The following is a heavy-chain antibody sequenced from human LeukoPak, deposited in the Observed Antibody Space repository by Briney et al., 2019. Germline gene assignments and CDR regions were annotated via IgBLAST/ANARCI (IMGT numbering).Heavy chain of an antibody. V-gene: IGHV4-31*03. CDR2: IYYSGST. Sequence: SETLSLTCTVSGGSISGSSYYWGWIRQPPGKGLEWIGYIYYSGSTYYNPSLKSRVTISVDTSKNQFSLKLSSVTAADTAVYYCARDYSSGYYYPAGAFDIWGQGTMVTVSS. D-gene: IGHD3-22*01. CDR1: GGSISGSSYY. J-gene: IGHJ3*02. CDR3: ARDYSSGYYYPAGAFDI.